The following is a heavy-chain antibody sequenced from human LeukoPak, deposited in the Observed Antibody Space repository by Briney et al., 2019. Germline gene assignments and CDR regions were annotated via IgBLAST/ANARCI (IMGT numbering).Heavy chain of an antibody. CDR2: INPNSGVT. Sequence: ASVKVSCKASGYTFTAYYMHWVRQAPGQGLEWMGWINPNSGVTDYAQKFHGRVTMTRDTSISTAYMELSSLESDDTAVYYCARVGAHRYCSSTSCYEDYWGQGTLVTVSS. J-gene: IGHJ4*02. V-gene: IGHV1-2*02. CDR3: ARVGAHRYCSSTSCYEDY. D-gene: IGHD2-2*01. CDR1: GYTFTAYY.